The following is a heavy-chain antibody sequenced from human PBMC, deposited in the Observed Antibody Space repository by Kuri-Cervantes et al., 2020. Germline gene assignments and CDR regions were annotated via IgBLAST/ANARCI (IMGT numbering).Heavy chain of an antibody. V-gene: IGHV3-7*01. Sequence: GGSLRLSCAASGFTFSSYWMSWVRQAPGKGLEWVANIKQDGSEKYYVDSVKGRFTISRDNAENSLYLQMNSLRAEDTAVYYCARDRAYWVVNGMDVWGQGTTVTVSS. CDR1: GFTFSSYW. CDR3: ARDRAYWVVNGMDV. D-gene: IGHD2-8*02. CDR2: IKQDGSEK. J-gene: IGHJ6*02.